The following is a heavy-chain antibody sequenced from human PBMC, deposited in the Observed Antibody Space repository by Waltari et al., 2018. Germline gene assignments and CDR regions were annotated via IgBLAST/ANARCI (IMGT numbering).Heavy chain of an antibody. Sequence: EVQLVESGGDLVRPGGSLRLSCAASGFGFSTAWMSWVRQAPGKGLEWVGRIKSKTDGGTTDYAAPVKGRFTISRDDSENTLYLQMNSLKTEDTAVYYCTTLFGDFWSGYFFDYWGQGTLVTVSS. CDR3: TTLFGDFWSGYFFDY. J-gene: IGHJ4*02. V-gene: IGHV3-15*01. CDR2: IKSKTDGGTT. CDR1: GFGFSTAW. D-gene: IGHD3-3*01.